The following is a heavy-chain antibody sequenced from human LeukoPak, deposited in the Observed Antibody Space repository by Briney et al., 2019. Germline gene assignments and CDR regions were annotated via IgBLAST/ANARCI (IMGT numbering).Heavy chain of an antibody. D-gene: IGHD3-22*01. J-gene: IGHJ1*01. CDR2: IYYSGST. Sequence: SETLSLXCTVSGGSSSSYYWNWIRQPPGKGLEWIGYIYYSGSTNYNPSLKSRVTISVDTSKNQISLKLSSVTAADTAVYYCARGLYYYDLSQHWGQGALVTVSS. CDR3: ARGLYYYDLSQH. CDR1: GGSSSSYY. V-gene: IGHV4-59*01.